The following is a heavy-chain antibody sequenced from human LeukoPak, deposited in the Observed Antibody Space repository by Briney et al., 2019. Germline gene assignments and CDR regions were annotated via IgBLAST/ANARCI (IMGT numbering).Heavy chain of an antibody. D-gene: IGHD4-17*01. Sequence: GESLKISCKGSGYSFTNYWIGWVRQMPGKGLEWMGISYPGDSDTRYSPSFQSQVTISVDKSISTAYLQWSSLKASDTAMYYCARHLDDYGDYYFDYGGQGTLVTVSS. CDR2: SYPGDSDT. J-gene: IGHJ4*02. CDR1: GYSFTNYW. CDR3: ARHLDDYGDYYFDY. V-gene: IGHV5-51*01.